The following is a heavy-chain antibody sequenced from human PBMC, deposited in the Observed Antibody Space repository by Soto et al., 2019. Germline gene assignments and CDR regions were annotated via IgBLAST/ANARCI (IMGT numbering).Heavy chain of an antibody. V-gene: IGHV4-61*01. D-gene: IGHD1-1*01. Sequence: PSETLSLTCSVSGGSVNSGIYYWSWVRQPPGKGLEWIGSIHSSGSTNYDPSLKSRVTISLETSKNKFSLNLSSVTAAETAVYYRARQWYSTKCLDYWRQGTLVTVSS. CDR3: ARQWYSTKCLDY. J-gene: IGHJ4*02. CDR1: GGSVNSGIYY. CDR2: IHSSGST.